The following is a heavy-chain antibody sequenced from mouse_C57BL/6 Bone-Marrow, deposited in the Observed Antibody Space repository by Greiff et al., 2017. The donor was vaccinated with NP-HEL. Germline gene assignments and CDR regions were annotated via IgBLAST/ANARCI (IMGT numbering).Heavy chain of an antibody. V-gene: IGHV1-47*01. CDR1: GYTFTTYP. D-gene: IGHD1-1*01. J-gene: IGHJ4*01. Sequence: QVHVKQSGAELVKPGASVKMSCKASGYTFTTYPIEWMKQSPGKCLEWIGNFHPYNDDTKYNEKFKGKATLTVEKSSSTVYLDLSRLPSDDSAVYYCARRSNFDYAMDYWGQGTSVTVSS. CDR2: FHPYNDDT. CDR3: ARRSNFDYAMDY.